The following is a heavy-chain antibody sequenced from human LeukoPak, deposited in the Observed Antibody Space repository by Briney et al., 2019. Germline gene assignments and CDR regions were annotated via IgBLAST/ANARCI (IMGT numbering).Heavy chain of an antibody. CDR1: GFTFSNFR. V-gene: IGHV3-48*01. J-gene: IGHJ6*03. CDR2: IGTTSTI. Sequence: PGGSLRLSCAASGFTFSNFRFNWVRQSPEKGLEWIAFIGTTSTIYYADSVKGRFTISRDNAKNSLFLQMNNLTAEDTALYYCARRGVDSYYYYMDVWGKGTTVIVSS. CDR3: ARRGVDSYYYYMDV. D-gene: IGHD2-8*01.